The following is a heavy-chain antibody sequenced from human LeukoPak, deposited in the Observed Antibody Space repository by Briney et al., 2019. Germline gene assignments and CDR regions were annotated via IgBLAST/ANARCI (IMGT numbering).Heavy chain of an antibody. CDR1: GFTFSSYA. J-gene: IGHJ4*02. V-gene: IGHV3-23*01. CDR2: ISGSGGST. Sequence: GGSLRLSCAASGFTFSSYAMSWVRQAPGKGLEWVSAISGSGGSTYYADSVKGRFTISRDNSKNTLYLQMNSLRAEDTAVYYCAKKAYYDGSGYYVLLFFDYWGQGTLVTVSS. CDR3: AKKAYYDGSGYYVLLFFDY. D-gene: IGHD3-22*01.